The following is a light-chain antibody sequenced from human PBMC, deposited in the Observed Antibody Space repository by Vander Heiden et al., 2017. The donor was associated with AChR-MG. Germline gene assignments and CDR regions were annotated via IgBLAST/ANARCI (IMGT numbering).Light chain of an antibody. Sequence: QSVMTQPPSASVTPGPRAPISCSGRSSNIGSNTVNWYQQLPGTAPKLLIYINNERPSGVPDRFSGSKSGTSASLAISGLQSEDEADYYCAAWDDSLNGPHVVFGGGTKLTVL. CDR1: SSNIGSNT. V-gene: IGLV1-44*01. CDR2: INN. CDR3: AAWDDSLNGPHVV. J-gene: IGLJ2*01.